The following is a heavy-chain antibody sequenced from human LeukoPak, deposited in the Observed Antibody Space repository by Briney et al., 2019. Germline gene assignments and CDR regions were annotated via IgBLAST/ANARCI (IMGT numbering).Heavy chain of an antibody. D-gene: IGHD6-19*01. CDR3: VQTTGWPGFDY. Sequence: SETLSLISTPPRAPISRTSWSWVWQPPRKGLEWVANIYNGVPTLFTPSPQSRATLPVETSTTKFSFHLASVTAAHTPVYFFVQTTGWPGFDYWGQGILVTVSS. CDR1: RAPISRTS. V-gene: IGHV4-4*09. J-gene: IGHJ4*02. CDR2: IYNGVPT.